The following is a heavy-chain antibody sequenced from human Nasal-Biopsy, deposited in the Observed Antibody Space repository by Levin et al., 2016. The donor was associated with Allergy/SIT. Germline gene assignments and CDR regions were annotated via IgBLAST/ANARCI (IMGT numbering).Heavy chain of an antibody. D-gene: IGHD5-24*01. CDR1: RFTFSGSG. CDR3: ARDSNSQYAMDV. V-gene: IGHV3-30*03. CDR2: MSKDGSDK. J-gene: IGHJ6*02. Sequence: GESLKISCAASRFTFSGSGMYWVRQAPGQGLEWVAHMSKDGSDKRYADSVKGRFTISRDNSKKTLYLQMNSLRPEDTAVYYCARDSNSQYAMDVWGQGTAVTVSS.